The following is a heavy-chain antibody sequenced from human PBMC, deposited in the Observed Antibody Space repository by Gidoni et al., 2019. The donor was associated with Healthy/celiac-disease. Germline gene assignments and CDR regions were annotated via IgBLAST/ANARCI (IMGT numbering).Heavy chain of an antibody. V-gene: IGHV4-39*01. J-gene: IGHJ5*02. CDR2: IYYSGST. Sequence: QLQLQESGPGLVKPSDTLSLTCTVSGGSISSSRYYWGWIRQPPGKGREWIGGIYYSGSTYYNPSLKSRVTISVDTAKNQFSLKLSSVTAADTAVYYCASTMVRGVISPYNWFDPWGQGTLVTVSS. CDR3: ASTMVRGVISPYNWFDP. CDR1: GGSISSSRYY. D-gene: IGHD3-10*01.